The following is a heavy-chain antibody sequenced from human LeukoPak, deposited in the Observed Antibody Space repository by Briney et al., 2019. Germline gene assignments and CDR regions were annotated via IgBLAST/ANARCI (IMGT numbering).Heavy chain of an antibody. CDR2: IYHSGST. V-gene: IGHV4-34*01. Sequence: SETLSLTCAVYGGSFSGYYWSWIRQPPGKGLEWIGSIYHSGSTYYNPSLKSRVTISVDTSKNQFSLKVISVTAADTAVYYCARGPEFIRTVGMRMVGNFDYWGQGTLVTVSS. CDR1: GGSFSGYY. D-gene: IGHD2-2*01. J-gene: IGHJ4*02. CDR3: ARGPEFIRTVGMRMVGNFDY.